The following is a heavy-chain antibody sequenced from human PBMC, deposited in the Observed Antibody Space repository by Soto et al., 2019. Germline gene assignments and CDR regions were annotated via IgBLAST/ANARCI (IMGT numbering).Heavy chain of an antibody. V-gene: IGHV4-31*03. CDR1: GGSISSGGYY. D-gene: IGHD3-10*01. CDR2: IYYSGST. J-gene: IGHJ6*03. CDR3: ASRSANYYYYYMDV. Sequence: QVQLQELGPGLVKPSQTLSLTCTVSGGSISSGGYYWSWIRQHPGKGLEWIGYIYYSGSTYYNPSLKSRVTISVDTSKNQFSLKLSSVTAADTAVYYCASRSANYYYYYMDVWGKGTTVTVSS.